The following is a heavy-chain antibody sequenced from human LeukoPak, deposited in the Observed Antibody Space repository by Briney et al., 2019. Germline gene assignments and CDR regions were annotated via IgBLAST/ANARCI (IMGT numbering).Heavy chain of an antibody. CDR3: ARGPYSSGWSYY. Sequence: GGSLRLSCAASGFTFSSYSMNWVRQAPGKGLEWVSSISSSSSYIYYADSVKGRFTISRDNAKNSLYLQMNSLRAEDTAVYYCARGPYSSGWSYYWGQGTLVTVSS. J-gene: IGHJ4*02. CDR1: GFTFSSYS. D-gene: IGHD6-19*01. CDR2: ISSSSSYI. V-gene: IGHV3-21*01.